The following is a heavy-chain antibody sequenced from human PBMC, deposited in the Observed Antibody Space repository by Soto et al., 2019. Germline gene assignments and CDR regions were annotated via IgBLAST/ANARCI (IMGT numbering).Heavy chain of an antibody. D-gene: IGHD6-6*01. CDR3: ARVSSSSNYYYCYGMDV. V-gene: IGHV3-74*01. CDR2: IKSDGSST. J-gene: IGHJ6*02. CDR1: GFTPSSYW. Sequence: PGGSLRLSCAASGFTPSSYWMHWVRQGPGKGLVWVSRIKSDGSSTSYADSVKGRFTISRDNAKKTLYLQMNSLRAEDTAVYYCARVSSSSNYYYCYGMDVWGQGTTVTVS.